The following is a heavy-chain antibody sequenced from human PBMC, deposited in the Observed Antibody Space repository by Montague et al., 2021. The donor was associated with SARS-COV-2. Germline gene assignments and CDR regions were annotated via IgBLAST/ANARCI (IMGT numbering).Heavy chain of an antibody. Sequence: SETLSLTCTVSGGSISNSGYYWGWIRQPPGKGLEWIGSIYYSGSTYYNPSLKSRVTISVDTSKNQFSLKLSSVTAADTAVYYCASPTYYYDSSGSDAFDIWGQGTMVTVSS. J-gene: IGHJ3*02. CDR3: ASPTYYYDSSGSDAFDI. V-gene: IGHV4-39*01. CDR1: GGSISNSGYY. D-gene: IGHD3-22*01. CDR2: IYYSGST.